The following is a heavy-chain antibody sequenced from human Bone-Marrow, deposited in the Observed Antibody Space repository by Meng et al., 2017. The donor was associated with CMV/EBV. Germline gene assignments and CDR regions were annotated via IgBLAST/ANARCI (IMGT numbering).Heavy chain of an antibody. CDR1: GGTFTSYT. J-gene: IGHJ4*02. CDR3: ARVSHSSSGWRGPFDY. V-gene: IGHV1-69*05. D-gene: IGHD6-19*01. Sequence: SVKVSCKASGGTFTSYTINWVRQAPGQGLEWMGGIIPIFDTGNYAQKFQGRVTITTDESTSTAYMELSSLRSEDTAVYYCARVSHSSSGWRGPFDYWGQGTLVTVSS. CDR2: IIPIFDTG.